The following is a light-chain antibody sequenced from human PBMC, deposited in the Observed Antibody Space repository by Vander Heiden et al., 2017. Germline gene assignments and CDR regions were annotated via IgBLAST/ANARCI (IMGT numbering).Light chain of an antibody. J-gene: IGKJ1*01. CDR3: QQENSDYPQWT. CDR1: QSISSW. Sequence: DIQMTQSPSTLSASVGDRVTITCRASQSISSWLAWYQQKPGKAPKLLIYKASSLERGVQSRFSGSGYGTEFTLTISSRQPEDFATYYCQQENSDYPQWTFGQGTKVXIK. V-gene: IGKV1-5*03. CDR2: KAS.